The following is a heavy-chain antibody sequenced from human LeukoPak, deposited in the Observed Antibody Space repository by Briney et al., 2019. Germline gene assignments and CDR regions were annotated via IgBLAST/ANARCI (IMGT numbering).Heavy chain of an antibody. Sequence: SGGSLRLSCAASGFTFSSYAMHWVRQAPGKGLEWVAVISYDGSNKYYADSVKGRFTISRDNSKNTLYLQMNSLRAEDTAVYYCARVESSSGYWGQGTLVTVSS. D-gene: IGHD6-19*01. J-gene: IGHJ4*02. V-gene: IGHV3-30-3*01. CDR2: ISYDGSNK. CDR1: GFTFSSYA. CDR3: ARVESSSGY.